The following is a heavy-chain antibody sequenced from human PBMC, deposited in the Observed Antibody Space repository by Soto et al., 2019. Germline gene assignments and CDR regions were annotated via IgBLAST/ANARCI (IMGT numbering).Heavy chain of an antibody. CDR3: ARMGRYYGSGSHRD. J-gene: IGHJ4*02. V-gene: IGHV1-69*01. CDR1: GGTFSSYA. Sequence: VQLVQSGAEVKKPGSSVKVSCKASGGTFSSYAISWVRQAPGQGLEWMGGIIPLFGTANYAQKFQGRVTITADESTSKAYMELSSLISEDTAVYYCARMGRYYGSGSHRDWGQGTLVTVSS. D-gene: IGHD3-10*01. CDR2: IIPLFGTA.